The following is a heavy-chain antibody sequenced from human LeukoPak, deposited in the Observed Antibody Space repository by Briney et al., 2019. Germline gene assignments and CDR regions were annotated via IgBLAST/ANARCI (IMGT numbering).Heavy chain of an antibody. V-gene: IGHV3-30*04. J-gene: IGHJ1*01. CDR2: TTFDGRNN. CDR1: GFTFRLFA. Sequence: PGGSLRLSCAASGFTFRLFAMHWVRQSPGKALEWVAVTTFDGRNNYYADSVKGRFTISRDNSKKTLYVQMESLRAEDTAVYYCARHFSDVDTVPPAWGQGTVDIVPS. CDR3: ARHFSDVDTVPPA. D-gene: IGHD5-18*01.